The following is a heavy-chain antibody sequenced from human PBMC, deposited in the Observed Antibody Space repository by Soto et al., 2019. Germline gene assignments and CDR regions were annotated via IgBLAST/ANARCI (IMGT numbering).Heavy chain of an antibody. J-gene: IGHJ5*02. Sequence: PGGSLRLSCAASGFTFSSYAMSWVRQAPGKGLEWVSAISGSGGSTYYADSVKGRFTISRDSSKNTLYLQMNSLRAEDTAVYYCAKSPPYYYGSGSYYSWFDPWGQGTLVTVSS. CDR3: AKSPPYYYGSGSYYSWFDP. V-gene: IGHV3-23*01. CDR1: GFTFSSYA. D-gene: IGHD3-10*01. CDR2: ISGSGGST.